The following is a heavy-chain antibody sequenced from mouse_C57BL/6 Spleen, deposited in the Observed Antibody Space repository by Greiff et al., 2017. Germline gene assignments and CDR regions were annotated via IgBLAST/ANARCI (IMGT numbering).Heavy chain of an antibody. CDR2: IYPGSGST. CDR1: GYTFTSYW. J-gene: IGHJ2*01. Sequence: QVQLKESGAELVKPGASVKMSCKASGYTFTSYWITWVKQRPGQGLEWIGDIYPGSGSTNYNEKFKSKATLTVDTSSSTAYMQLSSLTSEDSAVYYCAREGIYDYDVYFDYWGQGTTLTVSS. D-gene: IGHD2-4*01. V-gene: IGHV1-55*01. CDR3: AREGIYDYDVYFDY.